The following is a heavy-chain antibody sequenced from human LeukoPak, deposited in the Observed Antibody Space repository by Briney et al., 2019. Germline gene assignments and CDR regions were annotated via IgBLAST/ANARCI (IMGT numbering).Heavy chain of an antibody. D-gene: IGHD1-26*01. V-gene: IGHV3-23*01. J-gene: IGHJ4*02. CDR3: AKTLVPSGIYHEDYVDY. Sequence: PGGSLRLSCAASGFTFSSYSMNWVRQAPGKGLEWVSAISGSGGTTYYADSVKGRFTISRDISNKTLYLQMNSLRVEDTALYYCAKTLVPSGIYHEDYVDYWGQGTLVTVSS. CDR2: ISGSGGTT. CDR1: GFTFSSYS.